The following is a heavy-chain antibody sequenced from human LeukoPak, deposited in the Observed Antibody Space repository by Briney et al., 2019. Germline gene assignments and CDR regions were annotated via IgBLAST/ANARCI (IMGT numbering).Heavy chain of an antibody. J-gene: IGHJ4*02. CDR1: GYSISSGYY. V-gene: IGHV4-38-2*02. D-gene: IGHD6-19*01. CDR2: IYHSGST. Sequence: SETLSLTCTVSGYSISSGYYWGWIRQPPGKGLEWVGSIYHSGSTYYNPSLKSRVTISVDTSKNQFSLKLSSVTAADTAVYYCARLAVAGPRYFDYWGQGTLVTVSS. CDR3: ARLAVAGPRYFDY.